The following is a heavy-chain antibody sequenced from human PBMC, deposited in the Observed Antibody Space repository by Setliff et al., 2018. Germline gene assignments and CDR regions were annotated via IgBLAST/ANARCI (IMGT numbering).Heavy chain of an antibody. J-gene: IGHJ5*02. CDR2: IYHSGST. CDR3: ARALPLGFRSALIP. V-gene: IGHV4-4*02. D-gene: IGHD3-16*02. Sequence: SETLSLTCAVSGGSISSSNWWGWVRQPPGKGLEWIGGIYHSGSTNYNPSLKSRVTISVDKSKNQFSLKLSSVTAADTAVYYCARALPLGFRSALIPWGQGTLVTVSS. CDR1: GGSISSSNW.